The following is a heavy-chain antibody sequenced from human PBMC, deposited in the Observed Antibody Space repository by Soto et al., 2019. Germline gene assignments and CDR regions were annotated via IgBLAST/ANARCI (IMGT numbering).Heavy chain of an antibody. D-gene: IGHD2-2*01. J-gene: IGHJ5*02. CDR1: GGSFSGYY. Sequence: QVQLQQWGAGLLKPSETLSLTCAVYGGSFSGYYWSWIRQPPGKGLEWIGEINHSGSTNYNPSLKSRVTISVDTSKNQFSLKLSSVTAADTAVYYCARGSSQYQLLYVSRGNWFDPWGQGTLVTVSS. V-gene: IGHV4-34*01. CDR2: INHSGST. CDR3: ARGSSQYQLLYVSRGNWFDP.